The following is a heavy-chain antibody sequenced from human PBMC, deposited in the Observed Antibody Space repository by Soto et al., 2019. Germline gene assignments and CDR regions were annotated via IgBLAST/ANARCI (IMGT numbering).Heavy chain of an antibody. CDR3: AKEGEHSSGWANFDY. J-gene: IGHJ4*02. CDR1: GFTFSNYA. D-gene: IGHD6-19*01. Sequence: PGGSLRLSCAASGFTFSNYAMSWVRQAPGKGLEWVSAISGSGVSTYYADSVKGRFTISRDNSKNTLYLQMNSLRAEDTAVYYCAKEGEHSSGWANFDYWGQGTLVTVSS. CDR2: ISGSGVST. V-gene: IGHV3-23*01.